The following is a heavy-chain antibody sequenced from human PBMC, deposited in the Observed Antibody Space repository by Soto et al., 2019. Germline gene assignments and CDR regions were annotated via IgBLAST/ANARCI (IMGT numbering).Heavy chain of an antibody. J-gene: IGHJ4*02. Sequence: QVPLVESGGGVVQPGRSLRLSCAASGFTFSSYGMHWVRQAPGKGLEWVAVISYDGSNKYYEDSVKGRFTISRDNSKNTLYLQMNSLRAEDTAVYYCAKDRARYCGGGSCYSIFDYWGQGTLVTVSS. CDR2: ISYDGSNK. CDR1: GFTFSSYG. D-gene: IGHD2-15*01. CDR3: AKDRARYCGGGSCYSIFDY. V-gene: IGHV3-30*18.